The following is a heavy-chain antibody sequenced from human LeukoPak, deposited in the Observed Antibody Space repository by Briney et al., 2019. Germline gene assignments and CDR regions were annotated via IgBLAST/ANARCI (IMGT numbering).Heavy chain of an antibody. V-gene: IGHV3-11*03. Sequence: KTGVSLRLSCAASAFTFSDFYMSWIRQAPGRGLEYISYISGTSSDTNYTDSVKGRFTISRDNAKNSLYLQMNSLRAEDTAVYYCARSPDGYDAFDIWGQGTMVTVSS. CDR1: AFTFSDFY. CDR2: ISGTSSDT. CDR3: ARSPDGYDAFDI. D-gene: IGHD5-18*01. J-gene: IGHJ3*02.